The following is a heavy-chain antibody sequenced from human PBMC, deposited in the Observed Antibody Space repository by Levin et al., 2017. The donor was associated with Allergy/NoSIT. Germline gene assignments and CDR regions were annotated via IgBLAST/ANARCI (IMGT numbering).Heavy chain of an antibody. CDR1: GFTFSSYA. J-gene: IGHJ4*02. Sequence: PAASVKVSCAASGFTFSSYAMSWVRQAPGKGLEWVSVISGSGGSTFFADSVKGRFTISRDNSKNTLYLQMNSLRAEDTAVYYCAKASSNILTGYHPLDYWGQGTLVTVSS. V-gene: IGHV3-23*01. CDR3: AKASSNILTGYHPLDY. CDR2: ISGSGGST. D-gene: IGHD3-9*01.